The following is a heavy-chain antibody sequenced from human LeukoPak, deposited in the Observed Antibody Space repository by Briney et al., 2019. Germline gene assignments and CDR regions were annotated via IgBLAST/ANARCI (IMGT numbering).Heavy chain of an antibody. CDR1: GFTFRRYG. Sequence: GGSLGLSCAASGFTFRRYGMHWVRQAPGKGLEWVAVISYDGSNKYYADSVKGRFTISGDNSKNTLYLQMNSLRAEDTTVYYCAKDLYSGYLGAFDIWGQGTMVTVSS. D-gene: IGHD5-12*01. CDR2: ISYDGSNK. CDR3: AKDLYSGYLGAFDI. V-gene: IGHV3-30*18. J-gene: IGHJ3*02.